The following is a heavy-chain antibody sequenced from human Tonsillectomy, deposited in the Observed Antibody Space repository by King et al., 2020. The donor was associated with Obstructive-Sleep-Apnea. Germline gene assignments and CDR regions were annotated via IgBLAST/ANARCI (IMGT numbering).Heavy chain of an antibody. Sequence: VQLVESGGGLVLPGRSLRLSCAATGFSFDDYGMHWVRHPPGKGLEWVSSISWNSDNIAYADSVKGRFTISRDNAKNSLYLHMSSLRSEDTAIYFCAKSRAPPPYHEDNSGVGGNFDLWGQGTQVTVSS. CDR3: AKSRAPPPYHEDNSGVGGNFDL. J-gene: IGHJ4*02. CDR1: GFSFDDYG. V-gene: IGHV3-9*01. CDR2: ISWNSDNI. D-gene: IGHD3-22*01.